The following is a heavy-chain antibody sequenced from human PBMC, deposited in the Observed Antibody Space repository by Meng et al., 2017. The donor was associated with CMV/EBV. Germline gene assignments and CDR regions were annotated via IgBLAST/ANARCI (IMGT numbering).Heavy chain of an antibody. Sequence: QVQLQESGPGLWKPSGTLSPTCTVSGGSISSYYWSWIRQPAGKGLEWIGRIYTSGSTNYSPSLKSRVTMSVDTSKNQFSLKLSSVTAADTAVYYCARHGDTAMVVGIDYWGQGTLVTVSS. J-gene: IGHJ4*02. V-gene: IGHV4-4*07. D-gene: IGHD5-18*01. CDR1: GGSISSYY. CDR2: IYTSGST. CDR3: ARHGDTAMVVGIDY.